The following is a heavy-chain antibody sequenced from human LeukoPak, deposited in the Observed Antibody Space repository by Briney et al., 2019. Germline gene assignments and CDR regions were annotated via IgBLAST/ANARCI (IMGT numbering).Heavy chain of an antibody. V-gene: IGHV3-48*01. Sequence: VGSLRLSCAASGFTFSSYSMNWVRQAPGKGLGWVSYISISISTIYYADSVKGRFTISRDNAKNSLYLQMNSLRAEDTAVYYCAREGGYCSGGSCYWDDYWGQGTLVTVSS. D-gene: IGHD2-15*01. J-gene: IGHJ4*02. CDR2: ISISISTI. CDR3: AREGGYCSGGSCYWDDY. CDR1: GFTFSSYS.